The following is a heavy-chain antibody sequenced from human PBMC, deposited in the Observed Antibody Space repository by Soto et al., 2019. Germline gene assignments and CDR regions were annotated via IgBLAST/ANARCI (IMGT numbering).Heavy chain of an antibody. CDR2: IYPGDYDT. J-gene: IGHJ3*01. V-gene: IGHV5-51*01. Sequence: GEPLKISCKGSVYSFAGYWIGWVRQVPGKGRDWMGVIYPGDYDTRYSPSFHGQVTITADKSISTAYLQWSSLKASDTAMYFCARLPGVRGVFDGFNVWGQGTMVTVSS. CDR1: VYSFAGYW. CDR3: ARLPGVRGVFDGFNV. D-gene: IGHD3-10*01.